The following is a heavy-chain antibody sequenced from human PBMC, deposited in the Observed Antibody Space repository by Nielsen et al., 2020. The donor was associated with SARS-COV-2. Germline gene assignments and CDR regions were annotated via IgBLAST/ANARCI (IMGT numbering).Heavy chain of an antibody. D-gene: IGHD3-10*01. Sequence: GGSLRLSCAASGFTFSSYDMHWVRQATGKGLEWVSAIGTAGDTYYPDSVKGRFTISRENAKNPLYLQMNSLRAGDTAVYYCARAITMVRGVKFHYYYYYGMDVWGQGTTVTVSS. CDR3: ARAITMVRGVKFHYYYYYGMDV. V-gene: IGHV3-13*04. CDR1: GFTFSSYD. CDR2: IGTAGDT. J-gene: IGHJ6*02.